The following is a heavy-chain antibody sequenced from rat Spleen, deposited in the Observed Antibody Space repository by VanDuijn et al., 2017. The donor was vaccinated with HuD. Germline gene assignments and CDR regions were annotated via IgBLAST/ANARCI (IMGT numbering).Heavy chain of an antibody. Sequence: EVRLVESGGGLVQPGRSLKLSCAASGFTFSDFDMAWVRQAPTKGLEWVAYISAGGDNTYYRDSVKGRFTISRDNAKSTLYLQLDSLRSEDKATYYFTRGGFSFDYWGQGVLVTVSS. CDR3: TRGGFSFDY. J-gene: IGHJ2*01. D-gene: IGHD1-11*01. CDR1: GFTFSDFD. V-gene: IGHV5S23*01. CDR2: ISAGGDNT.